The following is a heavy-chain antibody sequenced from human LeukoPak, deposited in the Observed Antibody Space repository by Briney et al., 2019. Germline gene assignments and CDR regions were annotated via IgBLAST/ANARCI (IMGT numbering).Heavy chain of an antibody. CDR1: GFTFSSYW. CDR2: INRDGSTT. D-gene: IGHD1-14*01. V-gene: IGHV3-74*01. CDR3: ARDRGYNTYDN. Sequence: GGSLRLPCAASGFTFSSYWMHWVRQAPGKGLVWVSRINRDGSTTTYADSVKGRLTISRDNAKNTLYLQMNSLRAEDTAVYYCARDRGYNTYDNWGQGTLVTVSS. J-gene: IGHJ4*02.